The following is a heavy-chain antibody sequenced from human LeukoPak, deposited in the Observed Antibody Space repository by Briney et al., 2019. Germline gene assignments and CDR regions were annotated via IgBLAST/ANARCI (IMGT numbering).Heavy chain of an antibody. CDR2: IYYSGST. Sequence: KPSETLSLTCTVSGGSISNYYWSWIRQPPGKGLEWIGYIYYSGSTNYNPSLKSRVTMSLDTSKNQFSLKLTSVTAADTAVYYCARGVAAVEERAFDIWGQGTMVTVSS. V-gene: IGHV4-59*12. J-gene: IGHJ3*02. CDR1: GGSISNYY. D-gene: IGHD6-13*01. CDR3: ARGVAAVEERAFDI.